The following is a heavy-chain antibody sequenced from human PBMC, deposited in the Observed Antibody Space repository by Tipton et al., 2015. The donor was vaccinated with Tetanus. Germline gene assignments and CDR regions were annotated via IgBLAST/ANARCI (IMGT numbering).Heavy chain of an antibody. Sequence: TLPLTCTVSGDSIDGGFKNWGWIRQQPGKGLEWIGYIDYRGNTYYNPSLRRRVTFSFDTSENQFSLKLTSVTAADTAVYYCASDPALMGNFDYWGQGTLVTVSS. CDR1: GDSIDGGFKN. J-gene: IGHJ4*02. V-gene: IGHV4-31*03. CDR3: ASDPALMGNFDY. D-gene: IGHD2-2*01. CDR2: IDYRGNT.